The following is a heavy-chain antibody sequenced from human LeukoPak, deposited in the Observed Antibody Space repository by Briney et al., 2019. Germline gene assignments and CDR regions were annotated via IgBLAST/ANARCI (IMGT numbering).Heavy chain of an antibody. CDR1: GDSIDIYY. CDR3: ARHVGPYEIDY. D-gene: IGHD2-8*01. V-gene: IGHV4-4*07. Sequence: SETLSLTCTVSGDSIDIYYWSWIRQSAGKGLEWIGRIYTTGSTNYNPSLKSRVAMSVDTSKKQFSLKLSSVTAADTAVYYCARHVGPYEIDYWGQGTLVTVSS. J-gene: IGHJ4*02. CDR2: IYTTGST.